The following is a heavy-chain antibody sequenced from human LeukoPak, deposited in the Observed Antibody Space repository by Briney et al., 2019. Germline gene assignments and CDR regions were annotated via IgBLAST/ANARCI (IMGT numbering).Heavy chain of an antibody. D-gene: IGHD2-2*01. J-gene: IGHJ4*02. CDR2: ISSSSYI. CDR1: GFTFSSYS. V-gene: IGHV3-21*01. Sequence: GGSLRLSCAASGFTFSSYSMNWVRQAPGKGLEWVSSISSSSYIYYADSVKGRFTISRDNAKNSLYLQMNSLRAEDTAVYYCAREGYCSSTSCYERSYYFDYWGQGTLVTVSS. CDR3: AREGYCSSTSCYERSYYFDY.